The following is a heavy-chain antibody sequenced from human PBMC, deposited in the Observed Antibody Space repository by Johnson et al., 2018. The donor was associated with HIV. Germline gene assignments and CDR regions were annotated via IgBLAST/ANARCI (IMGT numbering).Heavy chain of an antibody. CDR3: AIGGFTMIVVAY. CDR1: GFSISTYW. D-gene: IGHD3-22*01. Sequence: VQLVESGGGLVQPGGSLRLSCAASGFSISTYWMSWVRQAPGKGLEWLANINQDGSEMYYVDSVKGRFTISRDNAKNSLFLQMNSLRAEATAVYYCAIGGFTMIVVAYWGQGTMVTVSS. CDR2: INQDGSEM. V-gene: IGHV3-7*01. J-gene: IGHJ3*01.